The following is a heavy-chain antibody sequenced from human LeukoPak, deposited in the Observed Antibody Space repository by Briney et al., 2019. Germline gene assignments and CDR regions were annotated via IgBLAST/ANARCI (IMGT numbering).Heavy chain of an antibody. Sequence: PSETLSLTCTVSGGSISSYYWSWIRQPPGKGLEWIGYIYYSGSINYNPSLKSRVTISVDTSKNQFSLKLSSVTAADTAVYYCAREEFGSGWYSNFDYWGQGTLVTVSS. D-gene: IGHD6-19*01. CDR2: IYYSGSI. CDR3: AREEFGSGWYSNFDY. J-gene: IGHJ4*02. V-gene: IGHV4-59*12. CDR1: GGSISSYY.